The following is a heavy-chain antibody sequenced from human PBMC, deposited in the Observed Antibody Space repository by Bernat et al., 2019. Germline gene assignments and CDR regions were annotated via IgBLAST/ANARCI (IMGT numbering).Heavy chain of an antibody. CDR1: GFTFSSYG. CDR2: ISYDGSNK. V-gene: IGHV3-30*18. D-gene: IGHD6-6*01. Sequence: QVQLVESGGGVVQPGRSLRLSCAASGFTFSSYGMHWVRQAPGKGLEWVAVISYDGSNKYYADSVKGRFTISRDNSKTTLYLQMNSLRAEDTAVYYCAKGIAARYYYYGMDVWGQGTTVTVAS. J-gene: IGHJ6*02. CDR3: AKGIAARYYYYGMDV.